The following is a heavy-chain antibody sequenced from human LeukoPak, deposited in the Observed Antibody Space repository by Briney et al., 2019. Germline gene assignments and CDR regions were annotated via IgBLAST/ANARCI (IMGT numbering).Heavy chain of an antibody. CDR1: GGSISSYY. Sequence: SETPSLTCTVSGGSISSYYWSWIRQPPGKGLEWIGYIYYSGSTNYNPSLKSRVTISVDTSKNQFSLKLSSVTAADTAVYYCARVGGYQLLPYYYYYYMDVWGKGTTVTVSS. CDR2: IYYSGST. CDR3: ARVGGYQLLPYYYYYYMDV. D-gene: IGHD2-2*01. J-gene: IGHJ6*03. V-gene: IGHV4-59*01.